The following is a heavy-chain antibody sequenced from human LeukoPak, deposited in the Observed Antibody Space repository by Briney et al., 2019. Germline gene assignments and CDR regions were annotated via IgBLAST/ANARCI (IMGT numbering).Heavy chain of an antibody. J-gene: IGHJ3*01. Sequence: GSLRLSCVASGGSISTRSYYWGWIRQPPGKGLEWIGTIYYSGSTYYNPSLKSRVTISVDTSKNQFSLKLSSVTAADTAVYFCARDSSAYYYAAFDVWGQGTMVTVSS. CDR1: GGSISTRSYY. CDR3: ARDSSAYYYAAFDV. V-gene: IGHV4-39*02. D-gene: IGHD3-22*01. CDR2: IYYSGST.